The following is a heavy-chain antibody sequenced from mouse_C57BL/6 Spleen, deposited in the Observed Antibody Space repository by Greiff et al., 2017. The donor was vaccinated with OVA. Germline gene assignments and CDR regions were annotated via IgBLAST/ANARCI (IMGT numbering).Heavy chain of an antibody. CDR1: GYTFTDYY. J-gene: IGHJ2*01. V-gene: IGHV1-26*01. D-gene: IGHD1-1*01. Sequence: EVQLQQSGPELVKPGASVKISCKASGYTFTDYYMNWVKQSHGKSLEWIGDINPNNGGTSYNQKFKGKATLTVDKSSSTAYMELRSLTSEDSAVYYCARRFYYYGSSPFDYWGQGTTLTVSS. CDR3: ARRFYYYGSSPFDY. CDR2: INPNNGGT.